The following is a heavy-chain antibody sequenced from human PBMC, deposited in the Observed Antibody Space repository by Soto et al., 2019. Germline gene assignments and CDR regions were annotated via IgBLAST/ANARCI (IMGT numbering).Heavy chain of an antibody. Sequence: GGSLRLSCAASGFTFSSYEMHWVRQAPGKGLEWISYISSGGSGTHYADSVKGRFTMSRGNTKNSVSLQMSSLRAEDTAVYYCVRDLHEPLATDALRVANWGQGTQVTVSS. CDR1: GFTFSSYE. V-gene: IGHV3-48*03. CDR3: VRDLHEPLATDALRVAN. J-gene: IGHJ4*02. CDR2: ISSGGSGT. D-gene: IGHD2-15*01.